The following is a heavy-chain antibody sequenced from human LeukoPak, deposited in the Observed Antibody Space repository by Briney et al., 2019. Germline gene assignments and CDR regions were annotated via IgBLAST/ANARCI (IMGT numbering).Heavy chain of an antibody. V-gene: IGHV1-18*01. CDR2: ISAYNGNT. J-gene: IGHJ4*02. CDR1: GYTFTSYA. D-gene: IGHD6-19*01. Sequence: EASVTVSCTASGYTFTSYAMHWVRQAPGQRLEWMGWISAYNGNTNYAQKLQGRVTMTTDTSTSTAYMELRSLRSDDTAVYYCARVHSGWSPDYWGQGTLVTVSS. CDR3: ARVHSGWSPDY.